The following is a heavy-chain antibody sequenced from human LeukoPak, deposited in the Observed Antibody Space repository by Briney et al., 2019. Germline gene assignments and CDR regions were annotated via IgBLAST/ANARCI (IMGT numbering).Heavy chain of an antibody. D-gene: IGHD6-13*01. CDR2: ISGSGDDT. CDR1: GFTFTDSY. V-gene: IGHV3-11*05. CDR3: ARDLMGIAYRGAFYY. Sequence: GGSLRLSCAASGFTFTDSYMTWVRQAPGKGLEWLSYISGSGDDTNYADSVRGRFTISRDNAKNSLYLQMNSLRAEDTAVYYCARDLMGIAYRGAFYYWGQGTLVTVSS. J-gene: IGHJ4*02.